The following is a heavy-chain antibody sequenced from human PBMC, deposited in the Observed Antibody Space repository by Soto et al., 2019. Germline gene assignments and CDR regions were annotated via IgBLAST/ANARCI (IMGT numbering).Heavy chain of an antibody. J-gene: IGHJ5*02. CDR3: ARGTSRGKLLRYFDWPAYNWFDP. CDR2: INHSGST. Sequence: SETLSLTCAVYGGSFSGYYWGWIRQPPGKGLEWIGEINHSGSTNYNPSLKSRVTISVDTSKNQFSLKLSSVTAADTAVYYCARGTSRGKLLRYFDWPAYNWFDPWGQGTLVTVS. CDR1: GGSFSGYY. D-gene: IGHD3-9*01. V-gene: IGHV4-34*01.